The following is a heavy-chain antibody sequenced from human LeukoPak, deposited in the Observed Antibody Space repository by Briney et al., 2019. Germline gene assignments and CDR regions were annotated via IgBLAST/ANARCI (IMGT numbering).Heavy chain of an antibody. V-gene: IGHV3-23*01. J-gene: IGHJ4*02. D-gene: IGHD5-12*01. CDR1: RFTFSYPC. CDR2: ITSGAENT. CDR3: ATAVSGYQDY. Sequence: GGSLRLSCAPSRFTFSYPCMSWVSQAPGKGLKWLSTITSGAENTCYADSVKGRFSISRDNSKDTVYQQMNSLRVEGTAVYYAATAVSGYQDYWGQGTLVTVFS.